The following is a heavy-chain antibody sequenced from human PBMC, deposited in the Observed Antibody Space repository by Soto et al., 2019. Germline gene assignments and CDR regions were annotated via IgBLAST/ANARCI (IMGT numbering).Heavy chain of an antibody. CDR3: ARNSGYDHVLDY. Sequence: VASVKVSCKASGYTFTGYYIHWVRQAPGQGLEWMGWINPNNGDTNYAQKFQGRVTMTRDTSTSTAYMELSSLTFDDTAVYYCARNSGYDHVLDYWGQGTLVTVSS. J-gene: IGHJ4*02. V-gene: IGHV1-2*02. CDR1: GYTFTGYY. D-gene: IGHD5-12*01. CDR2: INPNNGDT.